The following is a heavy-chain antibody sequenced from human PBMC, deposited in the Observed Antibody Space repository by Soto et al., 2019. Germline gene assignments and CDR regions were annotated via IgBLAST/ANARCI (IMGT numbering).Heavy chain of an antibody. D-gene: IGHD3-10*01. V-gene: IGHV3-30*04. CDR1: GFTFSNYA. CDR2: TSDDESRR. CDR3: ARGSGSGSFLIDY. J-gene: IGHJ4*02. Sequence: QVHLVESGGGVVQPGRSLRLSCAASGFTFSNYAMHWVRQAPGKGLEWMAITSDDESRRYYADSVRGRFTISRDNSKNTLYLEMNSLRDEDTALFYCARGSGSGSFLIDYWGQGIRVTVSS.